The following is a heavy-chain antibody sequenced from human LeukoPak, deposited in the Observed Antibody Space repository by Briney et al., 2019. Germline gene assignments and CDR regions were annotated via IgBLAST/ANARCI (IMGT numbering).Heavy chain of an antibody. V-gene: IGHV4-39*01. J-gene: IGHJ6*02. D-gene: IGHD6-13*01. CDR2: IFYTGST. CDR1: GDSIIRSDYY. Sequence: SETLSLTCTVSGDSIIRSDYYWGWIRQTPGKGLEWIGSIFYTGSTYYNPSLKSRVAVSVDTSKSQFSLKLTSLTAADTAVYFCAREVGAADHYHYYGMDVWGQGTTVTVSS. CDR3: AREVGAADHYHYYGMDV.